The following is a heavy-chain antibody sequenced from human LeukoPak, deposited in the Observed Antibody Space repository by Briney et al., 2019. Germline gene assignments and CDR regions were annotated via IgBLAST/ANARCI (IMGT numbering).Heavy chain of an antibody. Sequence: GGCLRLSCAASGFTFRTSWIHWVRQAPGRGLEWISRINPDGSGPFYADSLKGRLTISRDNARNTVDLQMNSVRAEDTAVYYCVRGSSDWKGMDIWGQGTLVTVSS. CDR1: GFTFRTSW. D-gene: IGHD6-19*01. J-gene: IGHJ4*02. V-gene: IGHV3-74*01. CDR3: VRGSSDWKGMDI. CDR2: INPDGSGP.